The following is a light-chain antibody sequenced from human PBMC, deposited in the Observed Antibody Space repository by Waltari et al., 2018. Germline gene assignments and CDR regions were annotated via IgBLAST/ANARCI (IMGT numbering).Light chain of an antibody. CDR2: LAS. Sequence: DIVMTKSPDSLPVSLGEGATINCKSIQGVLYSSNNKNYLAWYQQKPGQPPQLLIYLASTRESGVPDRDSGRGDRTEFTLTTSSLQAEDVAVYYCQNYIRVPPPFGGGTKVETK. CDR3: QNYIRVPPP. V-gene: IGKV4-1*01. J-gene: IGKJ4*01. CDR1: QGVLYSSNNKNY.